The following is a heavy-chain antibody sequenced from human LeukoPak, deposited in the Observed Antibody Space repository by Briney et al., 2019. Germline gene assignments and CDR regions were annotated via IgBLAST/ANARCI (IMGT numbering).Heavy chain of an antibody. J-gene: IGHJ4*02. CDR1: GVSVSTSH. D-gene: IGHD2/OR15-2a*01. V-gene: IGHV4-59*02. CDR2: LSFTGKT. CDR3: SEGYFEPFDH. Sequence: SETLSLTCNVSGVSVSTSHWNWIRQRPGKGLEWIGCLSFTGKTDYNPSLKSRVSISLGSSNNHFSLKLTSVTAADTAVYYCSEGYFEPFDHWGQGILVTVPS.